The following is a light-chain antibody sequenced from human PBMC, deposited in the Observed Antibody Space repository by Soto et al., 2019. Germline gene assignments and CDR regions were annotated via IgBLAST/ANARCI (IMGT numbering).Light chain of an antibody. CDR3: QQYGSSPWT. J-gene: IGKJ1*01. CDR1: QSVSSSY. CDR2: GAS. Sequence: EIVLPQSHCTLSLSPGERSTLSCIASQSVSSSYLAWYQQKPGQAPRLLIYGASSRATGIPDRFSGSGSGTDFTLTISRLEPEDFAVYYCQQYGSSPWTFGQGTKVDIK. V-gene: IGKV3-20*01.